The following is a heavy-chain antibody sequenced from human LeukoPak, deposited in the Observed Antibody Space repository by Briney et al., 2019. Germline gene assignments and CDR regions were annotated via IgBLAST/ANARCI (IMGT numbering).Heavy chain of an antibody. CDR1: GGSFSGYY. D-gene: IGHD6-19*01. CDR2: INHSEST. V-gene: IGHV4-34*01. Sequence: PSETLSLTCAVYGGSFSGYYWSWIRQPPGKGLEWIGEINHSESTNYNPSLKSRVTISVDTSKNQFSLKLSSVTAADAAVYYCARQYSSGWYNWFDPWGQGTLVTVSS. CDR3: ARQYSSGWYNWFDP. J-gene: IGHJ5*02.